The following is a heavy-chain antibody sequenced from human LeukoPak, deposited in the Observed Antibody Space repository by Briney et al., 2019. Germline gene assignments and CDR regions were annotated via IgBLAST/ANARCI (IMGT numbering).Heavy chain of an antibody. CDR2: ISSSSSYI. J-gene: IGHJ4*02. CDR1: GFTFSSYS. V-gene: IGHV3-21*04. Sequence: GGSLRLSCAASGFTFSSYSMNWVRQAPGKGLEWVSSISSSSSYIYYADSVRGRFTISRDNTKNSLYLQMNSLRAEDTAVYYCAKGAYGSSLLAYFDYWGQGTLVTVSS. CDR3: AKGAYGSSLLAYFDY. D-gene: IGHD6-13*01.